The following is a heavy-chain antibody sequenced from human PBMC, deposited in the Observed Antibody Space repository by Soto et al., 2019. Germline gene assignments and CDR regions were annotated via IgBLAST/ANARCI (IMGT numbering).Heavy chain of an antibody. CDR1: GCSVSSGSYY. V-gene: IGHV4-61*01. Sequence: PSETLSLTCTVSGCSVSSGSYYWSWIRQPPGKGLEWIGYIYYSGSTNYNPSLESRVTISVDTSKNQFSLKLSSVTAADTAVYYCARGSGSYDQDFDYWGQGTLVTVSS. CDR2: IYYSGST. D-gene: IGHD1-26*01. J-gene: IGHJ4*02. CDR3: ARGSGSYDQDFDY.